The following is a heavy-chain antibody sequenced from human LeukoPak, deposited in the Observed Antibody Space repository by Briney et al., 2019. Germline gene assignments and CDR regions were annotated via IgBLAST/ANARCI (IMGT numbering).Heavy chain of an antibody. CDR1: GYTFTSYY. V-gene: IGHV1-2*04. D-gene: IGHD4-11*01. CDR3: ARDRGETTVTINLDY. Sequence: ASVKVSCKASGYTFTSYYMHWVRQAPGQGLEWMGWINPNSGGTNYAQKFQGWVTMTRDTSISTAYMELSRLRSDDTAVYYCARDRGETTVTINLDYWGQGTLVTVSS. CDR2: INPNSGGT. J-gene: IGHJ4*02.